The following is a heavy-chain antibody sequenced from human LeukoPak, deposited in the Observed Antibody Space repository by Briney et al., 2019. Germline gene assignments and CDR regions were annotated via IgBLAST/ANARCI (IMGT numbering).Heavy chain of an antibody. CDR1: GGSISSSSYY. D-gene: IGHD6-19*01. J-gene: IGHJ6*03. CDR2: IYYSGST. CDR3: ARANREQVTQWLVGNYYYMDV. V-gene: IGHV4-39*07. Sequence: SETLSLTCTVSGGSISSSSYYWGWIRQPPGKGLEWIGSIYYSGSTYYNPSLKSRVTISVDTSKNQFSLKLSSVTAADTAVYYCARANREQVTQWLVGNYYYMDVWGKGTTVTVSS.